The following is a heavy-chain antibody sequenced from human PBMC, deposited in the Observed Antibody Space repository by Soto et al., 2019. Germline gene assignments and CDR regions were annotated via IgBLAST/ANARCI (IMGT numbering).Heavy chain of an antibody. CDR2: ITSTSEIM. CDR3: VRDWWSTVSYY. Sequence: EVRLVESGGDLVQPRGSLRLSCTASGFTFSASNMNWVRQAPGKGPEWVAYITSTSEIMSYADSVEGRFTVSRDNAKNSMYLQLSSLRAEDTAVYYCVRDWWSTVSYYWGQATLVTVSS. CDR1: GFTFSASN. D-gene: IGHD2-15*01. J-gene: IGHJ4*02. V-gene: IGHV3-48*01.